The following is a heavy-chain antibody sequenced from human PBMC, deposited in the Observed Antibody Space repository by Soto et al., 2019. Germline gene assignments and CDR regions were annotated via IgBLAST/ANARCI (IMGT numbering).Heavy chain of an antibody. CDR3: AKGGASRVDALDV. J-gene: IGHJ3*01. D-gene: IGHD3-16*01. CDR1: GFIFDEYA. V-gene: IGHV3-9*01. CDR2: VSWNSATI. Sequence: EVQLVESGGGLAQPGRSLRLSCAASGFIFDEYAMHWVRQVPGKGLEWVSTVSWNSATIAYADSVKGRFIISRDSAKNSLYLQMSSLRPEDTAFYYCAKGGASRVDALDVWGQGTLVTVSS.